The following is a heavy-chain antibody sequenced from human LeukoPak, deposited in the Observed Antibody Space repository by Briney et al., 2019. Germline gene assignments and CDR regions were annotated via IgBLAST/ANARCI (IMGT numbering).Heavy chain of an antibody. V-gene: IGHV4-59*10. J-gene: IGHJ3*02. D-gene: IGHD2-21*02. CDR1: GGSISSYY. CDR3: ARLPGGDSSSVVAFDI. Sequence: PSETLSLTCAVSGGSISSYYWSWIRQPARKGLEWIGRIYTSGSTNYNPSLKSRVTMSLDTSKNQFSLKLSSVTAADTAVYYCARLPGGDSSSVVAFDIWGQGTMVTVSS. CDR2: IYTSGST.